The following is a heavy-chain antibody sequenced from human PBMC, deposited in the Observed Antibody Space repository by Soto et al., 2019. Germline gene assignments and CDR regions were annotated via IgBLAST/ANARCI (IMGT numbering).Heavy chain of an antibody. CDR2: IYYSGST. D-gene: IGHD5-12*01. V-gene: IGHV4-59*08. CDR1: GGSISSYY. CDR3: ARLTPDIVATMAWFDP. J-gene: IGHJ5*02. Sequence: SETLSLTCTVSGGSISSYYRSWIRQPPGKGLEWIGYIYYSGSTNYNPSLKSRVTISVDTSKNQFSLKLSSVTAADTAVYYCARLTPDIVATMAWFDPWGQGTLVTSPQ.